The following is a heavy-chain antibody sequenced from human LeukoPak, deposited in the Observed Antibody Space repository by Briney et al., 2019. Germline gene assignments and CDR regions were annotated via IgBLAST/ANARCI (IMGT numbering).Heavy chain of an antibody. V-gene: IGHV3-21*01. CDR3: ATVNYDSSGYYYGTLDY. D-gene: IGHD3-22*01. Sequence: GGSLRLSCATSGFTFSIYSMNWVRQAPGKGLEWVSSISTSSSIIYYADSVKGRFTISRHNAKNSLYLQMNSLRAEDTAVYYCATVNYDSSGYYYGTLDYWGQGTLVTVSS. CDR2: ISTSSSII. J-gene: IGHJ4*02. CDR1: GFTFSIYS.